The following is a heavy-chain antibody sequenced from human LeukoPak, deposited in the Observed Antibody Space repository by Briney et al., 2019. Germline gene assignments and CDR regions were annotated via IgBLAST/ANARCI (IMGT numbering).Heavy chain of an antibody. J-gene: IGHJ5*02. V-gene: IGHV2-5*01. Sequence: SGPTLVKPTQTLTLTCTFSGFSLSTSGVGVDWIRQPPGKALEWLALIYWNDDKRYGPSLKSRLTITKDTSKNQVVLTMTNMDPVDTATYYCAHRRPNSFEDWFDPWGQGTLVTVSS. CDR1: GFSLSTSGVG. D-gene: IGHD4-23*01. CDR3: AHRRPNSFEDWFDP. CDR2: IYWNDDK.